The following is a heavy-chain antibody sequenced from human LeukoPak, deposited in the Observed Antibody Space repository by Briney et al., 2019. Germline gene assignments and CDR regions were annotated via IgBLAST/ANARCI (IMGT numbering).Heavy chain of an antibody. J-gene: IGHJ4*02. Sequence: SETLSLTCTVSGGSISSLTYYWGWIRQPPGKGLEWIASIHYSGTTYYSPSLKSRVAISVDRSNNQFSLRLSSVTAADTAVYFCTGYSSGWSSGGGYWGQGTPVTVSS. D-gene: IGHD6-19*01. CDR2: IHYSGTT. CDR1: GGSISSLTYY. CDR3: TGYSSGWSSGGGY. V-gene: IGHV4-39*01.